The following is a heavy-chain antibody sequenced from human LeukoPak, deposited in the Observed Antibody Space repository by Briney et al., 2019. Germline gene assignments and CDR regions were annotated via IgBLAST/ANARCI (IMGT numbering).Heavy chain of an antibody. J-gene: IGHJ5*02. V-gene: IGHV4-38-2*02. CDR3: ARERGDNWNVGP. Sequence: PSETLSLTCTVSGYSISSGYYWGWIRQPPGKGLEWIGTIYHSGSTYYYPSLKSRVTISVDTSKNQFSLKLSSVTAADTAVYYCARERGDNWNVGPWGQGTLVTVSS. CDR2: IYHSGST. CDR1: GYSISSGYY. D-gene: IGHD1-20*01.